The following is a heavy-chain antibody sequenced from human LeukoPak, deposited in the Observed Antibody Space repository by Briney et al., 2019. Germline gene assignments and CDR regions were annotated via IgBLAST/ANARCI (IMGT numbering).Heavy chain of an antibody. J-gene: IGHJ6*03. CDR1: GYTFTSYD. CDR2: MNPNSGNT. D-gene: IGHD5-18*01. Sequence: GASVKVSCKASGYTFTSYDINWVRQATGQGLEWMGWMNPNSGNTGYAQKFQGRVTMTRNTSISTANMELSSLRSEDTAVYYCARGLSGYSYGSYYYYYYMDVWGKGTTVTISS. CDR3: ARGLSGYSYGSYYYYYYMDV. V-gene: IGHV1-8*01.